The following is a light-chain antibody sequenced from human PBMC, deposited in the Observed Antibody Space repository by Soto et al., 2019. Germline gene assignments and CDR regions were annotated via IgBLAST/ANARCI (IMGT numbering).Light chain of an antibody. CDR3: QQSNRPLLA. CDR2: GAL. CDR1: QDISYY. V-gene: IGKV1-39*01. Sequence: DIQVTQSPSSLSASVGDTVTITCRTSQDISYYLNWYQHKEGKAPKLLIYGALRLQSGVASRFSSRCSGTDFTLTISSLHPEDFATYYWQQSNRPLLAFGQGTKVEIK. J-gene: IGKJ1*01.